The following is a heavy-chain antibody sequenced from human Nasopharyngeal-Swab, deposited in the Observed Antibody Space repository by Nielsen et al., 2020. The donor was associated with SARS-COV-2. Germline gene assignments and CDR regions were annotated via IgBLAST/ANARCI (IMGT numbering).Heavy chain of an antibody. CDR1: GGSIINYY. CDR3: AKLVGSTDWFDP. J-gene: IGHJ5*02. D-gene: IGHD1-26*01. V-gene: IGHV4-59*08. Sequence: SETLSLTCTVSGGSIINYYWSWIRQPPGKGLEWIGYIYNRGSTNYSPSLKSRVTMSVDTSKNQFPLNLSSVSAADTAVYYCAKLVGSTDWFDPWGQGTLVTVSS. CDR2: IYNRGST.